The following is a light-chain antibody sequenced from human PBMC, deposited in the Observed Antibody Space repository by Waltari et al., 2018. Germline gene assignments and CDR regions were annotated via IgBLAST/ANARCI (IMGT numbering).Light chain of an antibody. J-gene: IGLJ1*01. CDR3: QVWASGTYV. Sequence: SYDLTDSISVSVALGQTAKIACGGNNIGSKSVHWYQQKPGQAPILVIYRDIRRPSVIPERFSGSNSGNTATLTISRAQVVDEADYFCQVWASGTYVFAGGTKLTVL. CDR1: NIGSKS. CDR2: RDI. V-gene: IGLV3-9*01.